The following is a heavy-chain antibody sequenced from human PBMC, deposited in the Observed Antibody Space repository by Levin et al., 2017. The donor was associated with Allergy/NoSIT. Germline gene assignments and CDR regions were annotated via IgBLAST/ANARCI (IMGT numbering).Heavy chain of an antibody. CDR2: ITSDGSNK. J-gene: IGHJ4*02. CDR1: GLSFSDYG. D-gene: IGHD3-10*01. Sequence: PGGSLRLSCAASGLSFSDYGMNWVRQAPDSGLEWVALITSDGSNKFYADSVKGRFIISRDNSRNILYLQLNSLRPEDTAVYYCASRGSFDHWGQGTLVTVSS. CDR3: ASRGSFDH. V-gene: IGHV3-30*03.